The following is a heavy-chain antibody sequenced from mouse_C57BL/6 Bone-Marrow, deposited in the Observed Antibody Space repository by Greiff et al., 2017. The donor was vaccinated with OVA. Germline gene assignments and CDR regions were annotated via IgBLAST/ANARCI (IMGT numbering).Heavy chain of an antibody. J-gene: IGHJ2*01. CDR2: IYPGDGDT. V-gene: IGHV1-82*01. Sequence: VQLQQSGPELVKPGASVKISCKASGYAFSSSWMNWVKQRPGKGLEWIGRIYPGDGDTNYNGKFKGKATLTADKSSSTAYMQLSSLTSEDSAVYFCARKDYSYYFDYWGQGTTLTVSS. CDR3: ARKDYSYYFDY. D-gene: IGHD2-13*01. CDR1: GYAFSSSW.